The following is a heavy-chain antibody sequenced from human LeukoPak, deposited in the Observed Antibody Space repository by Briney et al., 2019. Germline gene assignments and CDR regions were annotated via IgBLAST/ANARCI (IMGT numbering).Heavy chain of an antibody. CDR2: IYSGGST. CDR1: GFTFSSNY. D-gene: IGHD5-12*01. V-gene: IGHV3-53*01. J-gene: IGHJ6*03. Sequence: GGXLRLSCAASGFTFSSNYMSWVRQAPGKGLEGVSVIYSGGSTYYSDSVTGLFTISRDNSNNTLYLQMNSLRAEDTAVYYCARGRGYSGYDFVYYYYMDVWGKGTTVTVSS. CDR3: ARGRGYSGYDFVYYYYMDV.